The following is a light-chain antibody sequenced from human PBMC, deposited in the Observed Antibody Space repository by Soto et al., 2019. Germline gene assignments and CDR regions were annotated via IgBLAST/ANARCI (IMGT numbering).Light chain of an antibody. CDR3: QQYNNWPRT. J-gene: IGKJ1*01. CDR2: GAS. V-gene: IGKV3-15*01. CDR1: RGISSN. Sequence: ELGLTQKPVNLFLSPGDRAPLSRRASRGISSNSAWYQQKPGQAPRLLIYGASTRATGIPARFSACGSGTEFTLAISSRHSEDIAVYNCQQYNNWPRTFGQGTKVDI.